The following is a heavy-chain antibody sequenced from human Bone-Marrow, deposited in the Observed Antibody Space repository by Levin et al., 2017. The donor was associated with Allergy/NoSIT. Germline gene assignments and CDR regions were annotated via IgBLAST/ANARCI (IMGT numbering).Heavy chain of an antibody. Sequence: MPSETLSLTCTVSGDSISSSGYYWGWIRQPPGKGLEWIGTIYYSGRTYYNPSLRSRVTISVDAPKNQFSLRLTSVTAADTALYYCARPAYCSSGSCSSSFDYWGQGTLVAVSS. V-gene: IGHV4-39*01. CDR2: IYYSGRT. J-gene: IGHJ4*02. CDR1: GDSISSSGYY. CDR3: ARPAYCSSGSCSSSFDY. D-gene: IGHD2-15*01.